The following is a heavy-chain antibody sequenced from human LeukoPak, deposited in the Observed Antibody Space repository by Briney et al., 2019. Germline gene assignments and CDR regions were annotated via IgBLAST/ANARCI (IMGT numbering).Heavy chain of an antibody. V-gene: IGHV3-48*02. CDR2: ISLGDSTM. CDR1: GFTFSSFT. CDR3: ARVGNGRSWDY. D-gene: IGHD2-15*01. Sequence: GGSLRLSCAASGFTFSSFTMNWARQVPGKGLEWISYISLGDSTMFYADSVKGRFTISRDNAKNSLYLQMNSLRDDDTAVYYCARVGNGRSWDYWGQGTLVSVSS. J-gene: IGHJ4*02.